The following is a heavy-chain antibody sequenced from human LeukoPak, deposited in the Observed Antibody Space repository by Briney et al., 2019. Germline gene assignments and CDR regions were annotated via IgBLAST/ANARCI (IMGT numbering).Heavy chain of an antibody. V-gene: IGHV4-59*01. CDR1: GGSISSYY. CDR3: ARSGWSITGTTAYYYYYMDV. D-gene: IGHD1-7*01. J-gene: IGHJ6*03. CDR2: ISFMGRT. Sequence: SQTLTLTRTVAGGSISSYYWSWIRQPPGKGLGWIVYISFMGRTTNNPSLTSRATTSVETPKNHFSLKLSALTPADTAVCTCARSGWSITGTTAYYYYYMDVWGKGTTVTVSS.